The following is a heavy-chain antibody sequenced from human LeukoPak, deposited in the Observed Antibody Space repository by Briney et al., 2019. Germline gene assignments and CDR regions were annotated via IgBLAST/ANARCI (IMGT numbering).Heavy chain of an antibody. CDR2: ISSSSSYI. CDR3: AREGSVVVVAAADFDY. CDR1: GLPFSSYG. D-gene: IGHD2-15*01. Sequence: GGSWSLSCAASGLPFSSYGLNWFRQAPGKGLDWASSISSSSSYIYYADSVKGRFTISRDNAKNSLYLQMNSLRAEDTAVYYCAREGSVVVVAAADFDYWGQGTLVTVSS. J-gene: IGHJ4*02. V-gene: IGHV3-21*01.